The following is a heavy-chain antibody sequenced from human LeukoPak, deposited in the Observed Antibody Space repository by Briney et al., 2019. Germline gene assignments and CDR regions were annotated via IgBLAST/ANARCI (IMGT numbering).Heavy chain of an antibody. CDR2: INPSGGST. Sequence: ASVKVSCKTSGYTFIDYYMHWVRQAPGQGLEWMGLINPSGGSTSYAQKFQGRVTLTRDTSTSTVYMELSSLRSEDTAVYYCARDYGGNDGFDYWGQGTLVTVCS. V-gene: IGHV1-46*01. CDR3: ARDYGGNDGFDY. CDR1: GYTFIDYY. J-gene: IGHJ4*02. D-gene: IGHD4-23*01.